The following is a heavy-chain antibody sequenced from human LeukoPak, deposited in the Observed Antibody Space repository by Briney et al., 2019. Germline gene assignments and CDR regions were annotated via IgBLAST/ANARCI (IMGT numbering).Heavy chain of an antibody. J-gene: IGHJ6*02. CDR3: ARGRAGMDV. CDR2: INHSGST. Sequence: SETLSLTCAVYGGSFSGYYWSWIRQPPGKGLEWIGEINHSGSTNYNPSLESRVTISVDTSKNQFSLKLSSVTAADTAVYYCARGRAGMDVWGQGTTVTVSS. CDR1: GGSFSGYY. D-gene: IGHD1-26*01. V-gene: IGHV4-34*01.